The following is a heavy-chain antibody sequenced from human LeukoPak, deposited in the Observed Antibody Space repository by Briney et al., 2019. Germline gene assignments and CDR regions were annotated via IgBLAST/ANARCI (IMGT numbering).Heavy chain of an antibody. CDR2: ISWNSGSI. D-gene: IGHD3-10*01. V-gene: IGHV3-9*01. CDR3: AKDPLVWGTMVRGVDY. Sequence: PGRSLRLSCAASGFTFDDYAMHWVRQAPGKGLEWVSGISWNSGSIGYADSVKGRFTISRDNAKNSLYLQMNSLRTEDTAVYYCAKDPLVWGTMVRGVDYWGQGTLVTVSS. CDR1: GFTFDDYA. J-gene: IGHJ4*02.